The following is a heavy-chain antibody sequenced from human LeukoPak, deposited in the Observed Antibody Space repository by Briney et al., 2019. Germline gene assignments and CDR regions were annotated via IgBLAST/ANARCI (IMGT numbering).Heavy chain of an antibody. CDR1: GYTFTGYY. J-gene: IGHJ4*02. Sequence: ASVEVSCKASGYTFTGYYMHWVRQAPGQGLEWMGWINPNSGGTNYAQKFQGRVTMTRDTSISTAYMELSRLRSDDTAVYYCAREGYDSSGYDYWGQGTLVTVSS. V-gene: IGHV1-2*02. D-gene: IGHD3-22*01. CDR3: AREGYDSSGYDY. CDR2: INPNSGGT.